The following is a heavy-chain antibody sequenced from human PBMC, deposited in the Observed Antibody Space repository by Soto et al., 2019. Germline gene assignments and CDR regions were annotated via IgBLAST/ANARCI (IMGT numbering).Heavy chain of an antibody. Sequence: SETLSLTCTVSGGSISSYYWSWIRQPPGKGLEWIGNIYYSGSTNYNPSLKSRGTISVDTSKNQFSLKLSSVTAADTAVYYCARERYYGMDVWGQGTTVTVSS. CDR3: ARERYYGMDV. CDR1: GGSISSYY. V-gene: IGHV4-59*01. CDR2: IYYSGST. J-gene: IGHJ6*02.